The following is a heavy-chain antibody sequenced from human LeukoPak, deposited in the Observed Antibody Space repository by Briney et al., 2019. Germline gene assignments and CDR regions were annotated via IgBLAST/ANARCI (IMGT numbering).Heavy chain of an antibody. CDR2: IRPEGTTT. D-gene: IGHD3-9*01. CDR1: GFTFSTYW. J-gene: IGHJ4*02. V-gene: IGHV3-74*03. CDR3: ARDLDWILFDY. Sequence: PGGSLRLSCAASGFTFSTYWMHWVRQAPGKGLVWVARIRPEGTTTAYADSVKGRFTISRDNAKNTLFLQMNSLSAKDTAVYYCARDLDWILFDYWGQGTLVTVSS.